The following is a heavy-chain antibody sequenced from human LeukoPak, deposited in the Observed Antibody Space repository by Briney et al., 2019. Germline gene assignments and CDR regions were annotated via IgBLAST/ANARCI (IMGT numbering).Heavy chain of an antibody. D-gene: IGHD6-13*01. J-gene: IGHJ4*02. CDR2: ISYDGSNK. Sequence: GGSLRLSCAASGFTFSSYNMNWVRQAPGKGLEWVAVISYDGSNKYYADSVKGRFTISRDNSKNTLYLQMNSLRAEDTAVYYCARDLGIAAAGFEVDYWGQGTLVTVSS. V-gene: IGHV3-30-3*01. CDR1: GFTFSSYN. CDR3: ARDLGIAAAGFEVDY.